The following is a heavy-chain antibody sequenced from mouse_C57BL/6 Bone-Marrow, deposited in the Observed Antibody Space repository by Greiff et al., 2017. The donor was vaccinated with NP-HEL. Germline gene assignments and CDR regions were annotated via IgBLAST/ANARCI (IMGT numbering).Heavy chain of an antibody. J-gene: IGHJ3*01. V-gene: IGHV2-6*01. CDR1: GFSLTSYG. CDR3: ASSLYYGNSWFAY. D-gene: IGHD2-1*01. Sequence: VKLQQSGPGLVAPSQSLSITCTVSGFSLTSYGVDWVRQSPGKGLEWLGVIWGVGSTNYNSALKSRLSISKDNSKSQVFLKMNSLQTDDTAMYYCASSLYYGNSWFAYWGQGTLVTVSA. CDR2: IWGVGST.